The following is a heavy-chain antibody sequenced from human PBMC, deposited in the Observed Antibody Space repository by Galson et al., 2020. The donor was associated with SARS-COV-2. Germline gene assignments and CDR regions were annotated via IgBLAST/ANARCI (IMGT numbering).Heavy chain of an antibody. CDR1: GLTFSSYA. D-gene: IGHD2-15*01. V-gene: IGHV3-30*04. J-gene: IGHJ4*02. CDR3: AKELPVVVAAPLDY. CDR2: IAYDGSNK. Sequence: GESLRLSCAASGLTFSSYAKYWVRQAPGKGLEWVAVIAYDGSNKYYADSVKGRFTISRDNSKNTLYLQMNSLRAEDTAVYYCAKELPVVVAAPLDYWGQGTLVTVSS.